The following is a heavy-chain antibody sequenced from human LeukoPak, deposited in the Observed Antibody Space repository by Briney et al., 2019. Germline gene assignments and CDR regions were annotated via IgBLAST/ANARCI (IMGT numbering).Heavy chain of an antibody. V-gene: IGHV4-39*01. J-gene: IGHJ4*02. CDR2: IYYSGST. CDR1: GGSISSSSYY. D-gene: IGHD1-26*01. Sequence: PSETLSLTCTVSGGSISSSSYYWGWIRQPPGKGLEWIGSIYYSGSTYHNPSLKSRVTISVDTSKNQFSLKLSSVTAADTAVYYCARHPTADGIDYWGQGTLVTVSS. CDR3: ARHPTADGIDY.